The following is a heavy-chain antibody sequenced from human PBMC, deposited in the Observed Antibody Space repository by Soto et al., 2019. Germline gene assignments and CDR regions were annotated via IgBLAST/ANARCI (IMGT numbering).Heavy chain of an antibody. Sequence: SATLSLTCTVSGGSISSAGYYWSWIRQHPGKGLEWIGYIYYSGSTYYNPSLKSRVTISVDTSKNQFSLKLSSVTAADTAVYYCAASCVGCGGFNYYGMDVWGQGTTVT. CDR3: AASCVGCGGFNYYGMDV. V-gene: IGHV4-31*03. CDR1: GGSISSAGYY. CDR2: IYYSGST. D-gene: IGHD2-21*01. J-gene: IGHJ6*02.